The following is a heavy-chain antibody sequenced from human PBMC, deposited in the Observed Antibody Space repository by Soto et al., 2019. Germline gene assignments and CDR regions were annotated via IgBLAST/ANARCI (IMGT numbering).Heavy chain of an antibody. D-gene: IGHD2-8*02. CDR2: ISYDGSNK. J-gene: IGHJ4*02. CDR1: GFTFSSYA. Sequence: QVQLVESGGGVVQPGRSLRLSCAASGFTFSSYAMHWVRQAPGKGLEWVAVISYDGSNKYYADSVKGRFTISRDNSKNTLYLQMNSLRAEDTAVYYCARAYRWDHSPLRVWGQRTLVTVSS. CDR3: ARAYRWDHSPLRV. V-gene: IGHV3-30-3*01.